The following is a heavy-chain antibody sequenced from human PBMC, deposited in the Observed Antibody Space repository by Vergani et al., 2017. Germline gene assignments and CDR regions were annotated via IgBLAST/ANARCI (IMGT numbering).Heavy chain of an antibody. CDR3: ARHLAYCGGDCYPYYYGMDV. Sequence: QVQLQESGPGLVKPSETLSLTCTVSGDSISSRNCYWGWIRQPPGKGLEWIGSLFYGATAYYNPSLESRVIISIVTSKNQFSLRLSSVTAADTAVYYCARHLAYCGGDCYPYYYGMDVWGQGTTVTVSS. D-gene: IGHD2-21*02. J-gene: IGHJ6*02. V-gene: IGHV4-39*01. CDR1: GDSISSRNCY. CDR2: LFYGATA.